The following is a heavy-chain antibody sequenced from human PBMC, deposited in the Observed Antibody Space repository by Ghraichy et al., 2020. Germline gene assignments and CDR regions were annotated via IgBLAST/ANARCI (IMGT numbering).Heavy chain of an antibody. CDR2: ISSSRSTI. CDR1: GFTFSSYS. J-gene: IGHJ4*02. D-gene: IGHD2-8*01. CDR3: ARNVQDIVLKRQYYFDY. Sequence: GGSLRLSCAASGFTFSSYSMNWVRQAPGKGLEWVSYISSSRSTIYYADSVKGRFTISRDNAKNSLYLQMNSLRDEDTAVYYCARNVQDIVLKRQYYFDYWGQGTLVTVSS. V-gene: IGHV3-48*02.